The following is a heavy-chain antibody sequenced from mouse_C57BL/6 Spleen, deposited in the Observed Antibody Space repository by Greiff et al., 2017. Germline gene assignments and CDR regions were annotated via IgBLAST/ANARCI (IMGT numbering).Heavy chain of an antibody. CDR3: AREGGLGRFDD. Sequence: VQLQQSGAELVKPGASVKISCKASGYAFSSYWMNWVKQRPGKGLEWIGQIYPGDGDTNYNGKFKGKATLTADTSSSTAYMQLSSLTSEDAAVYFCAREGGLGRFDDWGQGTTLTVSS. J-gene: IGHJ2*01. D-gene: IGHD4-1*01. CDR2: IYPGDGDT. V-gene: IGHV1-80*01. CDR1: GYAFSSYW.